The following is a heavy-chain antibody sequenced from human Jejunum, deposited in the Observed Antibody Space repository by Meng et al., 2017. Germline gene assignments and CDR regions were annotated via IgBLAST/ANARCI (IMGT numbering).Heavy chain of an antibody. D-gene: IGHD2-8*01. CDR1: GYTFTDYY. Sequence: ASVKVSCKASGYTFTDYYVHWVRQAPGQGLEWVGWINPNSGDTHYAQNFQGRVTLTRDTSISTAYMELSGLRSDDSALYYCASGVLITDFYFYGMDVWGQGTTVTGSS. CDR3: ASGVLITDFYFYGMDV. CDR2: INPNSGDT. J-gene: IGHJ6*01. V-gene: IGHV1-2*02.